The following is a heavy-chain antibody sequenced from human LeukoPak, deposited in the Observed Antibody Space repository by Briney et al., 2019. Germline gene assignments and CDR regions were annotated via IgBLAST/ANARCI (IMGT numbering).Heavy chain of an antibody. Sequence: GGSLRLSCVGSGFTFGRHSMNWVRQAPAKGLEWISYISSSSSHIYYSDSVKGRCNISRDNAKNSVYLQMNTLRAGDTAVYFCARDRAGYNWVDYWGQGTLVSVSS. J-gene: IGHJ4*02. V-gene: IGHV3-48*01. CDR2: ISSSSSHI. CDR1: GFTFGRHS. CDR3: ARDRAGYNWVDY. D-gene: IGHD5-24*01.